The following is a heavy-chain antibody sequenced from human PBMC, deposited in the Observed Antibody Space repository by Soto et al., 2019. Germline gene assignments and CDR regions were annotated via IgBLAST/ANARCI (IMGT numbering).Heavy chain of an antibody. V-gene: IGHV4-38-2*02. CDR2: IYHSGSS. Sequence: SETLSLTCTVSGYSISSGYYWGWIRQPPGKGLEWIGSIYHSGSSYYNLSLKSRVTILVDTSKNQFSLKLSSVTAADTAVYNCARQLFSSDYFYYFDYWGQGALVTVSS. J-gene: IGHJ4*02. D-gene: IGHD6-19*01. CDR1: GYSISSGYY. CDR3: ARQLFSSDYFYYFDY.